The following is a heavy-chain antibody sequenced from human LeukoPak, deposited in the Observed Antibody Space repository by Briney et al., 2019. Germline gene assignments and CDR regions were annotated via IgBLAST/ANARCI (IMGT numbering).Heavy chain of an antibody. D-gene: IGHD6-19*01. CDR1: GGTFSSYA. CDR2: IIPIFGTA. Sequence: SVRVSCKASGGTFSSYAISWVRQAPGQGLEWMGGIIPIFGTANYAQKFQGRVTITADESTSTAYMELSSLRSEDTAVYYCARDSHSSGWTGDYWGQGTLVTVSS. J-gene: IGHJ4*02. V-gene: IGHV1-69*13. CDR3: ARDSHSSGWTGDY.